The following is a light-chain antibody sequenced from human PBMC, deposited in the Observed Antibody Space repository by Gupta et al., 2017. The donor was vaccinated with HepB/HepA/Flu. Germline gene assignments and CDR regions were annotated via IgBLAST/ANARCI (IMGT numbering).Light chain of an antibody. CDR2: QDS. V-gene: IGLV3-1*01. J-gene: IGLJ2*01. CDR3: QAWDSSTAAV. Sequence: SYELTQPPSVSVSPGQTASITCSGDKLGDKYACWYQQKPGQSPVLVIYQDSKRPSGIPERFSGSNSGNTATLTISGTQARDEADYYCQAWDSSTAAVFGGGTKLTVL. CDR1: KLGDKY.